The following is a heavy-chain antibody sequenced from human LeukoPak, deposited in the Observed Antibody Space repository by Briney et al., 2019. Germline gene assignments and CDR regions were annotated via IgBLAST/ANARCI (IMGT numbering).Heavy chain of an antibody. CDR1: GGSISTYY. V-gene: IGHV4-59*08. Sequence: SETLPLTCSVSGGSISTYYWSWLRQPPGKGLEWIGYFSYSGGTSSNPSLKSRVAISGDTSTNHFSLRLSSVTVADTAVYYCARHAGSYTFDYWGQGSLVTVSS. D-gene: IGHD1-26*01. J-gene: IGHJ4*02. CDR3: ARHAGSYTFDY. CDR2: FSYSGGT.